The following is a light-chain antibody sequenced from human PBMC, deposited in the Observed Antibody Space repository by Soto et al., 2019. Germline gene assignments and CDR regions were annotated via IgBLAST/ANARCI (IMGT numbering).Light chain of an antibody. CDR2: ATS. V-gene: IGKV1-27*01. CDR1: QAISSY. Sequence: DIQLTQSPSSLSAAVGDSVTITCRASQAISSYLAWYQQKPGKVPELLIYATSTLQSGAPSRFSGSGSGTDFTLTISSLLPEDVATYYCHKYNHAPTFGGGTKVEIK. CDR3: HKYNHAPT. J-gene: IGKJ4*01.